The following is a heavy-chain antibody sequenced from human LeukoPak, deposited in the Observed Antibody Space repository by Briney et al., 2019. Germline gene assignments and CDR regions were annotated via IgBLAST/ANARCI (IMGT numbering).Heavy chain of an antibody. Sequence: SETLSLTCTVSGGSISSGSYFWTWIRQPAGKGLERIGRINTSGSTNYNPSLKSRVTISVDTSKNQFSLKLSSVTAADTAVFYCAREGYTSSWYSGYYYFDYWGQGTLVTVSS. CDR2: INTSGST. CDR1: GGSISSGSYF. J-gene: IGHJ4*02. V-gene: IGHV4-61*02. D-gene: IGHD6-13*01. CDR3: AREGYTSSWYSGYYYFDY.